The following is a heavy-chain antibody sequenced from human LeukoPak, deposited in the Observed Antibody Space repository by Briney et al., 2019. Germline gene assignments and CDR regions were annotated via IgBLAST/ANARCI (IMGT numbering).Heavy chain of an antibody. CDR3: ARDPYGVEGKNYFDY. Sequence: ETLSLTCAVYGGSFSGYYWSWIRQPPGKGLEWIGEINHSGSTNYNPSLKSRVTISVDTSKNQFSLKLSSVTAADTAVYYCARDPYGVEGKNYFDYWGQGTLVTVSS. V-gene: IGHV4-34*01. D-gene: IGHD4-17*01. CDR1: GGSFSGYY. J-gene: IGHJ4*02. CDR2: INHSGST.